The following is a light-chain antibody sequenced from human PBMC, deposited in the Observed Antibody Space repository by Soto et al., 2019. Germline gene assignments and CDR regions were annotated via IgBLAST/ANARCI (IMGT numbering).Light chain of an antibody. CDR3: HQYGTSPAP. CDR1: QSVRSTY. J-gene: IGKJ1*01. Sequence: EIVLTQSPGTLSLSPGERATLPCRASQSVRSTYVAWYQQKPGQAPRLLIFDASSRATGIPDRFSGSGSGTDFTLTISRLEPEDFAVYYCHQYGTSPAPFGPGTKVDIK. CDR2: DAS. V-gene: IGKV3-20*01.